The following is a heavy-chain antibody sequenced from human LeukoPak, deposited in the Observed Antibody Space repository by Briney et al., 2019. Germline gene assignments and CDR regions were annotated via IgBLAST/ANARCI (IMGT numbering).Heavy chain of an antibody. J-gene: IGHJ5*02. Sequence: SETLSLTCSLSGGSIISSSYYWAWIRQPPGMGLEWIGSIYYSGITYYNPSLKSRATVSVDTSKNQFSLHLISVTAADTAVYYCARRNGHSWDVGNWFDPWGQGTLDTVSS. CDR2: IYYSGIT. D-gene: IGHD6-13*01. CDR1: GGSIISSSYY. V-gene: IGHV4-39*01. CDR3: ARRNGHSWDVGNWFDP.